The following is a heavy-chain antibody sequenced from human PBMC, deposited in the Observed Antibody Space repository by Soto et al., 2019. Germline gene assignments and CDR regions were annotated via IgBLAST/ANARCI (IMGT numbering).Heavy chain of an antibody. J-gene: IGHJ2*01. CDR1: GGSITNFY. V-gene: IGHV4-4*07. Sequence: QVQLHESGPGLVTPSETLSLTCSVSGGSITNFYWNWIRQPAGKGLEWIGRIYPTGTTNYNPSLKSRLTMSIDTSKNQFSLKLSSVTAADTAVYYCAREGGVLVAATLHWLFDLWGRGTLVTVSS. CDR2: IYPTGTT. D-gene: IGHD2-15*01. CDR3: AREGGVLVAATLHWLFDL.